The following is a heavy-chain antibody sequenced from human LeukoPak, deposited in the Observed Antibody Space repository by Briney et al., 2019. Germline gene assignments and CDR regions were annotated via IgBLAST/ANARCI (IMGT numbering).Heavy chain of an antibody. CDR2: IRYDGSNK. V-gene: IGHV3-30*02. CDR3: ARGVGWRYFDWFGRFDY. J-gene: IGHJ4*02. D-gene: IGHD3-9*01. CDR1: GFIFSSYG. Sequence: GGSLRLSCAASGFIFSSYGMHWVRQAPGKGLEWVAFIRYDGSNKYYADSVKGRFTISRDNAKNTLYLQMNSLRAEDTAVYYCARGVGWRYFDWFGRFDYWGQGTLVTVSS.